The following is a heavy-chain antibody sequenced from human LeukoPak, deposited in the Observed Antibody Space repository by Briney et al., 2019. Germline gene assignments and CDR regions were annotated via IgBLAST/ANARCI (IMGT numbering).Heavy chain of an antibody. V-gene: IGHV1-18*01. CDR1: VYTFTSYG. Sequence: ASVKVSCKASVYTFTSYGISWERQATGQGLEWMGWISAYNGNTNYAQKLQGRVTMTTDTSTSTAYMELRSLRSDAAAVYYCARVGDTAMGSLLKFYYFDYWGQGTLVSVSS. CDR3: ARVGDTAMGSLLKFYYFDY. CDR2: ISAYNGNT. D-gene: IGHD5-18*01. J-gene: IGHJ4*02.